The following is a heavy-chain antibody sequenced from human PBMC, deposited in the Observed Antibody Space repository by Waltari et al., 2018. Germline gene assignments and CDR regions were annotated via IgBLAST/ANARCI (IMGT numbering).Heavy chain of an antibody. J-gene: IGHJ4*02. CDR2: ISSDGSST. CDR1: GFTFSSYG. Sequence: EVQLVESGGDFVQSGGSLRLSCAASGFTFSSYGMHWVRQVPGKGLVWVSHISSDGSSTSYADSVKGRFTISRDNAKNTLFLQMSGLRAEDMAVYYCARVAGYSTSWFDFDYWGQGTLVTVSS. D-gene: IGHD6-13*01. V-gene: IGHV3-74*03. CDR3: ARVAGYSTSWFDFDY.